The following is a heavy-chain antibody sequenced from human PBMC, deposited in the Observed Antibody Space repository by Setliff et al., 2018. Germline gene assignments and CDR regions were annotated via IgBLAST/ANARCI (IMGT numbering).Heavy chain of an antibody. J-gene: IGHJ4*02. V-gene: IGHV4-4*07. CDR2: IFGSGST. CDR1: RGSINSHY. CDR3: ARDKGSNNSPEDFDY. Sequence: SETLSLTCTVSRGSINSHYWSWIRQPAGKGLEWIGRIFGSGSTNYNPSLKCRVTMSIDTSKNQFFLKVRSVTAADTAVYYCARDKGSNNSPEDFDYWGLGTRVTVSS. D-gene: IGHD1-1*01.